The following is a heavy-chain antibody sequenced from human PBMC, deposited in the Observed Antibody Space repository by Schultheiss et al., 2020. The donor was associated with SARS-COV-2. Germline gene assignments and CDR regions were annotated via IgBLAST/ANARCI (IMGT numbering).Heavy chain of an antibody. CDR1: GFTFSSYS. J-gene: IGHJ6*02. CDR3: ARGNTVTKTNYYYYGMDV. V-gene: IGHV3-21*05. Sequence: GESLKISCSASGFTFSSYSMNWVRQAPGKGLVWVSYISISSTIYYADSVKGRFTISRDNAKNSLYLQMNSLRAEDTAVYYCARGNTVTKTNYYYYGMDVWGQGTTVTVSS. D-gene: IGHD4-11*01. CDR2: ISISSTI.